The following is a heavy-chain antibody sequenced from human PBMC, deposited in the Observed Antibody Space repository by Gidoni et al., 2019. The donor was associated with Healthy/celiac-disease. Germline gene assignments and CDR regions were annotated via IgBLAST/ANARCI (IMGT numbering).Heavy chain of an antibody. D-gene: IGHD3-3*01. V-gene: IGHV4-39*01. CDR3: ARRPYYGGRDFWSGQDGMDV. J-gene: IGHJ6*02. CDR1: GGSISSSSYY. Sequence: QLQLQESGPGLVKPSETLSLTCTVSGGSISSSSYYWGWIRQPPGKGLEWIGSIYYSGSTYYNPSLKSRVTISVDTSKNQFSLKLSSVTAADTAVYYCARRPYYGGRDFWSGQDGMDVWGQGTTVTVSS. CDR2: IYYSGST.